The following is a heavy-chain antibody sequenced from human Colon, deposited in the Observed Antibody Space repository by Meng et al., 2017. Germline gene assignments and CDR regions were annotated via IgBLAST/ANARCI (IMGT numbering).Heavy chain of an antibody. V-gene: IGHV4-34*01. CDR2: NNHTGNN. D-gene: IGHD6-19*01. CDR3: ARSVRLGVAGKSGAY. Sequence: GDVFVKAPYPLYLTSAVFGGSVCGDAWSWNTTPPETGLGWIGENNHTGNNSYTPSLKTRLTISVDTSKNQFSLNLSSVTAADTALYYCARSVRLGVAGKSGAYWGQGTLVTVSS. J-gene: IGHJ4*02. CDR1: GGSVCGDA.